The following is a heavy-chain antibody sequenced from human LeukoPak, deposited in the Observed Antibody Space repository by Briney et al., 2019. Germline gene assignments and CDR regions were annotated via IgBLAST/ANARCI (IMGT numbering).Heavy chain of an antibody. CDR2: INHSGST. D-gene: IGHD3-22*01. CDR1: GGSFSGYY. CDR3: ARTETPYYYDSRTGYYSFDY. Sequence: PSETLSLTCAVYGGSFSGYYWSWIRQPPGKGLEGIGEINHSGSTNYNPSLKSRVTISVDTSKNQFSLKLSSVTAADTAVYYCARTETPYYYDSRTGYYSFDYWGQGTLVTVSS. V-gene: IGHV4-34*01. J-gene: IGHJ4*02.